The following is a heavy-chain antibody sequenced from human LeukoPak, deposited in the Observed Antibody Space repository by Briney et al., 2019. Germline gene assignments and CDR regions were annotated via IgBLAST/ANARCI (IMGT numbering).Heavy chain of an antibody. CDR2: INHSGST. Sequence: NASETLSLTCAVYGGSFSGYYWSWIRQPPGKGLEWIGEINHSGSTNYNPSLKSRVTISVDTSKNQFSLKLSSVTAADTAVYYCAERNYDSSGYYRYWGQGTLVTVSS. D-gene: IGHD3-22*01. CDR3: AERNYDSSGYYRY. J-gene: IGHJ4*02. V-gene: IGHV4-34*01. CDR1: GGSFSGYY.